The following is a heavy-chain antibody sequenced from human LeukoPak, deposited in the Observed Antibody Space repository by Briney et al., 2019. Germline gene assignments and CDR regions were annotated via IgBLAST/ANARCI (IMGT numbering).Heavy chain of an antibody. CDR1: GFTFGDYA. CDR3: AKDAVAGTWLHY. J-gene: IGHJ4*02. D-gene: IGHD6-19*01. Sequence: AGGSLRLSCAASGFTFGDYAMHWVRHAPGKGLEWVSLIRGDGRTTSYAGSVKGRFTISRDNSKNSLYLQMSSLRGEDTAMYYCAKDAVAGTWLHYWGQGTLVTVSS. CDR2: IRGDGRTT. V-gene: IGHV3-43*02.